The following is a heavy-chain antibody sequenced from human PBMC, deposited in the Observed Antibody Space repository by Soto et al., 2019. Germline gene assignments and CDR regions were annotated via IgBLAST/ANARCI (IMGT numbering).Heavy chain of an antibody. Sequence: GGSLRLSCAASGFTFSSYAMSWVRQASGKGLEWVSAISGSGGSTYYADSVKGRFTISRDNSKNTLYLQMNSLRAEDTAVYYCAAGRGLYYYYGMDVWGQGTTVTVS. J-gene: IGHJ6*02. V-gene: IGHV3-23*01. D-gene: IGHD3-10*01. CDR2: ISGSGGST. CDR3: AAGRGLYYYYGMDV. CDR1: GFTFSSYA.